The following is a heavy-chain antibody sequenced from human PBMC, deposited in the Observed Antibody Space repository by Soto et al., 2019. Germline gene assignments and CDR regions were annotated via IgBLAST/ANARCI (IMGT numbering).Heavy chain of an antibody. Sequence: PSETLSLTCTVSGGSVSSGIYYWSWIRQPPGKGLEWIGYIYYSGSTNYNPSLKSRVTISVDTSKNQFSLKLSSVTAADTAVYYCARDGRATAGMDVWGQGTTVTVSS. CDR2: IYYSGST. J-gene: IGHJ6*02. D-gene: IGHD1-26*01. CDR1: GGSVSSGIYY. CDR3: ARDGRATAGMDV. V-gene: IGHV4-61*01.